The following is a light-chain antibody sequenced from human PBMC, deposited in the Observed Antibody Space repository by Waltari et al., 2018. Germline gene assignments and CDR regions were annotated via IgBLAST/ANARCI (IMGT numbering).Light chain of an antibody. J-gene: IGLJ3*02. CDR1: SGHSSNI. V-gene: IGLV4-69*01. Sequence: QLVLTQSPSASASLGASVKLTCTLSSGHSSNILAWLQQRPGRGPRYLMKVNSDGSHSKGDDIPDRFSGSSSGAERYLTISSLQSEDEADYYCETGGHGTWVFGGGTKLTVL. CDR3: ETGGHGTWV. CDR2: VNSDGSH.